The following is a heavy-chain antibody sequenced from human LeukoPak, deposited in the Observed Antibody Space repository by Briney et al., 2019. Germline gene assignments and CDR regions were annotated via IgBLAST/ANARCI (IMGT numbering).Heavy chain of an antibody. J-gene: IGHJ4*02. CDR2: IYHSGST. CDR1: VGSISSSNW. Sequence: SETLSLPCAVSVGSISSSNWWSWVRQPPGKGLEWIGEIYHSGSTSYNPSLKSRVTISVDKSKNQFSLKLSSVTAADTAVYYCASIQTLGYCSSTSCLGVSRYFDYWGQGTLVTVSS. D-gene: IGHD2-2*01. CDR3: ASIQTLGYCSSTSCLGVSRYFDY. V-gene: IGHV4-4*02.